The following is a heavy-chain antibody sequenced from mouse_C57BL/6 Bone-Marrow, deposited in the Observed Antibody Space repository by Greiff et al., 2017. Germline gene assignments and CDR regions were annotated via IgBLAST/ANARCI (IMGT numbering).Heavy chain of an antibody. CDR3: ACWGPLGRSFDY. J-gene: IGHJ2*01. CDR1: GYTFTSYW. CDR2: IYPTSGRT. V-gene: IGHV1-55*01. D-gene: IGHD4-1*01. Sequence: QVQLQQPGAELVKPGASVKMSCKASGYTFTSYWITWVKQRPGQGLEWIGDIYPTSGRTNYNEKFQSKAILTVDTSSNTAYMQLSGLTSDDSAVFYCACWGPLGRSFDYWGRCTTLTVSS.